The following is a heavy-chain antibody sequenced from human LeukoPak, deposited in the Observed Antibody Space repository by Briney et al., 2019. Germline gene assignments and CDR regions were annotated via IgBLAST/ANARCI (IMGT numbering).Heavy chain of an antibody. CDR1: GGSFSGYY. CDR3: ASGGLKWSYYYYGMDV. D-gene: IGHD2-8*01. CDR2: INHSGST. Sequence: SETLSLTCAVYGGSFSGYYWSWIRHPPGKGLEWIGEINHSGSTNYNPSLKSRVTISVDTSKNQFSLKLSSVTAADTAVYYCASGGLKWSYYYYGMDVWGQGTTVTVSS. J-gene: IGHJ6*02. V-gene: IGHV4-34*01.